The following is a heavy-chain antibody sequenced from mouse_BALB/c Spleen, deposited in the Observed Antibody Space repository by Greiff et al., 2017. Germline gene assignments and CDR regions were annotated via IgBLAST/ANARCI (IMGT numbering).Heavy chain of an antibody. J-gene: IGHJ2*01. CDR1: GFTFSSYA. CDR3: AREGYYFDY. CDR2: ISSGGST. Sequence: EVKLMESGGGLVKPGGSLKLSCAASGFTFSSYAMSWVRQTPEKRLEWVASISSGGSTYYPDSVKGRFTISRDNARNILYLQMSSLRSEDTAMYYCAREGYYFDYWGQGTTLTVSS. V-gene: IGHV5-6-5*01.